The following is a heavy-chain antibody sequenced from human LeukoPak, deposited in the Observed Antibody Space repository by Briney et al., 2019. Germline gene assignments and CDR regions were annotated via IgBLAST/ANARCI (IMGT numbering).Heavy chain of an antibody. CDR2: ISGSGGST. D-gene: IGHD1-26*01. Sequence: GSLQLSCAASGFPFSNYRMNWGRPAPGEGLEWVSAISGSGGSTYYADSVKGRFTISRDNSKNTLYLQMNSLRAEDTAVYYCAKDRIVGATDYWGQGTLVTVSS. V-gene: IGHV3-23*01. J-gene: IGHJ4*02. CDR1: GFPFSNYR. CDR3: AKDRIVGATDY.